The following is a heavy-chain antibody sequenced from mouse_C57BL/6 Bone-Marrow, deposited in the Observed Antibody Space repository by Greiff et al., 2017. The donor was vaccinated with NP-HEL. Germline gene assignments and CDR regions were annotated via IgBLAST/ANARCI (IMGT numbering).Heavy chain of an antibody. V-gene: IGHV14-4*01. CDR1: GFNIKDDY. Sequence: EVQLQQSGAELVRPGASVKLSCTASGFNIKDDYMHWVKQRPEQGLEWIGWIDPENGDTEYASKFQGKATITADTSSNTAYLQLSSLTSEDTAVYYCTPGVTTKAWCAYWGQGTLVTVSA. J-gene: IGHJ3*01. CDR2: IDPENGDT. CDR3: TPGVTTKAWCAY. D-gene: IGHD2-2*01.